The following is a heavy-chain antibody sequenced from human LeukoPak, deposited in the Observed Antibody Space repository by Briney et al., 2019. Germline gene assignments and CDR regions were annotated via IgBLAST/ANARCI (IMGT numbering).Heavy chain of an antibody. D-gene: IGHD2-15*01. V-gene: IGHV3-30*02. Sequence: GGSLRLSCAASGFTFSAYGMHWVRQAPGKGLEWVAVIRYDGSNKYYEDLVKGRFTISRDNSKNTLYLQMNSLRAEDTAVYYCAKVRIGYCSGGSCYVPLDYWGQGTLVTVSS. CDR1: GFTFSAYG. J-gene: IGHJ4*02. CDR3: AKVRIGYCSGGSCYVPLDY. CDR2: IRYDGSNK.